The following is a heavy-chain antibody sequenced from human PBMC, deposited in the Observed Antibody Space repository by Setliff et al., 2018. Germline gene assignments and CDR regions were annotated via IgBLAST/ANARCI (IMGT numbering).Heavy chain of an antibody. CDR2: INPNSGGT. CDR3: ARGRGSYYYYMDV. Sequence: GASVKVSCKASGYTFTSYDMHWVRQAPGQGLEWMGRINPNSGGTNYAQKFQGRVTMTRDTSISTAYMELSRLRSDDTAVYYCARGRGSYYYYMDVWGKGTTVTVSS. CDR1: GYTFTSYD. J-gene: IGHJ6*03. V-gene: IGHV1-2*06. D-gene: IGHD1-26*01.